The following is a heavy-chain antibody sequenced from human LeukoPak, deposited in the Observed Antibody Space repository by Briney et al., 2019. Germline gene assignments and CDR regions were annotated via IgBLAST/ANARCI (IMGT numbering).Heavy chain of an antibody. CDR2: IYTSGST. CDR3: ASTMYYYDSSGYFIPYYFDY. D-gene: IGHD3-22*01. CDR1: GGSISSYY. J-gene: IGHJ4*02. Sequence: PSETLSLTCTVSGGSISSYYWSWIRQPAGKGLEWIGRIYTSGSTNYNPSLKSRVTMSVDTSKNQFSLKLSSVTAADTAVYYCASTMYYYDSSGYFIPYYFDYWGQGTLVTVSS. V-gene: IGHV4-4*07.